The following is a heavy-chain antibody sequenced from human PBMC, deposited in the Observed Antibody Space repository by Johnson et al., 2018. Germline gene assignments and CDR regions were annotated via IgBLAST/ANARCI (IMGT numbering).Heavy chain of an antibody. J-gene: IGHJ6*02. CDR3: ARGTGTTDYYYYGMDV. Sequence: VQLQESGGGLVQPGGSLRLSCAASGFTFSSYWMHWVRQAPGKGLVWVSRINSDGSSTSSADSVKGRLTISRDNAKNTLYLQMNSLRAEDTAVYYCARGTGTTDYYYYGMDVWGQGTTVTVSS. V-gene: IGHV3-74*01. D-gene: IGHD1-7*01. CDR2: INSDGSST. CDR1: GFTFSSYW.